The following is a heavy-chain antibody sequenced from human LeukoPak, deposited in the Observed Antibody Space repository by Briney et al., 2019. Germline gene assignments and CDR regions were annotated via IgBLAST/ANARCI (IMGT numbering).Heavy chain of an antibody. J-gene: IGHJ4*02. V-gene: IGHV4-30-4*08. D-gene: IGHD3-22*01. CDR1: GGSISSVDSY. CDR2: IYYRGST. Sequence: SQTLSLTCTVSGGSISSVDSYWSWIRQPPGKGLEWIGYIYYRGSTYYNPSLKRRVTIPVDTSKTKFSLKLSSVTAADTAVYYCAREINYYDSSGYEYRVFDYWGQGTLVTVSS. CDR3: AREINYYDSSGYEYRVFDY.